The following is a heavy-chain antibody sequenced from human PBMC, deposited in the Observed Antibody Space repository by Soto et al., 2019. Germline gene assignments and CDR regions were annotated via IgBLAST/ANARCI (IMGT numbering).Heavy chain of an antibody. CDR2: IWYDGSNK. V-gene: IGHV3-33*01. CDR3: ARDRVGDYYYYGMDV. J-gene: IGHJ6*02. D-gene: IGHD3-10*01. CDR1: GFTFSSYG. Sequence: QVQLVESGGGVVQPGRSLRLSCAASGFTFSSYGMHWVRQAPGKGLEWVAVIWYDGSNKYYADSVKGRFTISRDNSKNRLYLQMSSLRAEDTAVYYCARDRVGDYYYYGMDVWGQGTTVTVSS.